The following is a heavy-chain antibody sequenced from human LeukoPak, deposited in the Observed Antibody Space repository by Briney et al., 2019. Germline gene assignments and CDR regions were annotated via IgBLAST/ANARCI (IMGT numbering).Heavy chain of an antibody. CDR3: ARAPSQTPFDY. J-gene: IGHJ4*02. CDR1: SGSISSGGYY. Sequence: KPSETLSLTCTVSSGSISSGGYYWSWIRQPPGKGLEWIGEINHSGSTNYNPSLKSRVTISVDTSKNQFSLKLSSVTAADTAVYYCARAPSQTPFDYWGQGTLVTVSS. CDR2: INHSGST. V-gene: IGHV4-39*07.